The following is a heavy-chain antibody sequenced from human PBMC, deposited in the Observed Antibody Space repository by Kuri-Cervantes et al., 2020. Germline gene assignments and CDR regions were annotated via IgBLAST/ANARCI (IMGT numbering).Heavy chain of an antibody. CDR3: ARAQAITIFGVAYYYYYYMDV. Sequence: GGSLRLSCAASGFTFSSYAMHWVRQAPGKGLEWVAVISYDGSNKYYADSVKGRFTISRDNSKNTLYLQMNSLRAEDTAVYYCARAQAITIFGVAYYYYYYMDVWGKGTTVTVSS. J-gene: IGHJ6*03. CDR1: GFTFSSYA. V-gene: IGHV3-30*01. D-gene: IGHD3-3*01. CDR2: ISYDGSNK.